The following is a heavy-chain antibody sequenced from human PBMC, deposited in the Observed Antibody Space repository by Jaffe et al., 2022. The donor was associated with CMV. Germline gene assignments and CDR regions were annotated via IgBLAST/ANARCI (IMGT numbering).Heavy chain of an antibody. V-gene: IGHV3-23*01. Sequence: EVQLLESGGGLVQPGGSLRLSCAASGFTFSSYAMSWVRQAPGKGLEWVSAISGSGGSTYYADSVKGRFTISRDNSKNTLYLQMNSLRAEDTAVYYCAKVYRITIFGVVTGPDYWGQGTLVTVSS. J-gene: IGHJ4*02. CDR3: AKVYRITIFGVVTGPDY. CDR2: ISGSGGST. CDR1: GFTFSSYA. D-gene: IGHD3-3*01.